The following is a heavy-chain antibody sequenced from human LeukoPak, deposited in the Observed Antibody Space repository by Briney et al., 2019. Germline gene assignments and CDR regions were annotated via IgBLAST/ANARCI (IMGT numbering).Heavy chain of an antibody. D-gene: IGHD6-19*01. V-gene: IGHV4-4*07. CDR3: ARDGPIAVAGNWYFDL. CDR1: GGSISSYY. CDR2: IYTSGST. Sequence: SETLSLTCTVSGGSISSYYWSWIRQPAGKGLKWIGRIYTSGSTNYNPSLKSRVTMSVATSKNQFSLKLSSVTAADTAVYYCARDGPIAVAGNWYFDLWGRGTLVTVSS. J-gene: IGHJ2*01.